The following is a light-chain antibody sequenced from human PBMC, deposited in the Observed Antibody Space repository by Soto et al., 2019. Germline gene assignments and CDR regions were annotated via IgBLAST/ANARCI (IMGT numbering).Light chain of an antibody. V-gene: IGKV1-39*01. CDR1: QTISTY. Sequence: DIQMTQSPSALSASVGDRVTITCRASQTISTYLNWYQQKPGKAPKLLIYAASTLQSGVPSRFSGSGSGTDFTLTISSLQPEHFATYYCQQSLGIPYTFGQGTTLEI. J-gene: IGKJ2*01. CDR2: AAS. CDR3: QQSLGIPYT.